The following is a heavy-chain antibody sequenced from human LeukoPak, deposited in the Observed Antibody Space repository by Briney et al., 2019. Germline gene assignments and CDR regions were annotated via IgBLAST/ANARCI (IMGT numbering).Heavy chain of an antibody. CDR1: GGSISSYD. CDR3: ARGPSAIYMDV. V-gene: IGHV4-59*01. CDR2: VSYSGTT. Sequence: SETLSLTCTVSGGSISSYDWSWIRQPPGQGLEWIGYVSYSGTTNYSPPLKSGLTISVVTTKNQFSLLLSCALAADTAVYYCARGPSAIYMDVWGKGTTVTISS. D-gene: IGHD2-2*02. J-gene: IGHJ6*03.